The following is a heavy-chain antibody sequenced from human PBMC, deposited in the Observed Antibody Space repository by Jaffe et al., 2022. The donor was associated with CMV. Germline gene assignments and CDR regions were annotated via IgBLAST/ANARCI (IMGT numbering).Heavy chain of an antibody. Sequence: QVQLQQWGAGLLKPSETLSLTCAVYGGSFSGYYWSWIRQPPGKGLEWIGEINHSGSTNYNPSLKSRVTISVDTSKNQFSLKLSSVTAADTAVYYCARSLPRERYSSSWYVGGMDVWGQGTTVTVSS. CDR3: ARSLPRERYSSSWYVGGMDV. D-gene: IGHD6-13*01. J-gene: IGHJ6*02. V-gene: IGHV4-34*01. CDR2: INHSGST. CDR1: GGSFSGYY.